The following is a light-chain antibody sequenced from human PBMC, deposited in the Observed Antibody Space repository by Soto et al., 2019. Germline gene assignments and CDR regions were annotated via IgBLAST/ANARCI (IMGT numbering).Light chain of an antibody. J-gene: IGKJ5*01. CDR3: QQYGTSLPIT. V-gene: IGKV3-20*01. CDR2: AAS. Sequence: EIVLTQSPVALSLSPGERATLSCSASQSVISNLAWYQQKPGQAPRLLIYAASSRATGIPDRFRGSGSGTDFTLTISRLEPGDFAVYFCQQYGTSLPITFGQGTRLEI. CDR1: QSVISN.